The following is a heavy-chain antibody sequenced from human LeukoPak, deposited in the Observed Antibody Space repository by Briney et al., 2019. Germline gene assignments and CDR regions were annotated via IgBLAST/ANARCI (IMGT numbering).Heavy chain of an antibody. J-gene: IGHJ2*01. CDR3: ARDEGSSWPSYWYFDL. CDR1: GFTFSSYE. D-gene: IGHD6-13*01. CDR2: ISSSGSTI. V-gene: IGHV3-48*03. Sequence: GGSLRLSCAASGFTFSSYEMNWVRQAPGKGLEWVSYISSSGSTIYYADSVKGRFTISRDNAKNSLYLQVNSLRAEDTAVYYCARDEGSSWPSYWYFDLWGRGTLVTVSS.